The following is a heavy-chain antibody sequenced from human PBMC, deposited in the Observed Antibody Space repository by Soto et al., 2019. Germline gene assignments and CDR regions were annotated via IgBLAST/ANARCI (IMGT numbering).Heavy chain of an antibody. CDR2: ISGDGTTI. Sequence: EVQLVESGGDSVQPGGSLRLSCAASGFPFSSYWMHLVRHTPGKGLEWVSRISGDGTTIYYADSVTGRFTVSRDNAKNTLSLQMSGLGAEDTAVYYCAREYYGLLTGYYNDHWGQGTLVSVSS. D-gene: IGHD3-9*01. J-gene: IGHJ4*02. CDR1: GFPFSSYW. V-gene: IGHV3-74*01. CDR3: AREYYGLLTGYYNDH.